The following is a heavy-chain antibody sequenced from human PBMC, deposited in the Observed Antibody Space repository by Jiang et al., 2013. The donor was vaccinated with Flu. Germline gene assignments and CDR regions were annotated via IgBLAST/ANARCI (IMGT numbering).Heavy chain of an antibody. CDR1: GFTFSDYA. V-gene: IGHV3-30-3*01. D-gene: IGHD4-17*01. Sequence: VQLLESGGGVVQPGRSLRLSCAASGFTFSDYAVHWVRQAPGKGLEWVAVIIYDGSNEYYADSVKGRFTISRDNSKNTLYLQMNSLRTEDTAVYYCVRDRFPMVTFDAF. J-gene: IGHJ3*01. CDR3: VRDRFPMVTFDAF. CDR2: IIYDGSNE.